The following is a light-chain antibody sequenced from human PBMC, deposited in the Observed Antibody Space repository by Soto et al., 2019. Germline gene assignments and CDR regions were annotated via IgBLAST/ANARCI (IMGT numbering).Light chain of an antibody. CDR1: QSVSNNY. J-gene: IGKJ1*01. CDR2: GES. Sequence: EIVLTQSPGTLSLSPGERVTRSCRARQSVSNNYLAWYTQKPGQAPRELIYGESSRATGIPDRFSGSGSGTDFTLTSSRVEDEAVAEYYCQQYGRSDKTCGQGPEVDI. V-gene: IGKV3-20*01. CDR3: QQYGRSDKT.